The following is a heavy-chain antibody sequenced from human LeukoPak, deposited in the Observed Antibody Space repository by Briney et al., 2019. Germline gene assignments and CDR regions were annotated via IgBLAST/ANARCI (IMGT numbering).Heavy chain of an antibody. D-gene: IGHD6-13*01. V-gene: IGHV3-23*01. CDR2: ISGSGGST. Sequence: GGSLSLSCAASGFTFSSYAMSWVRQAPGKGLEWVSAISGSGGSTYYADSVKGRFTISRDNSKNTLYLQMNSLRAEDTAVYYCAKDEQQLVRYWFDPWGQGTLVTVSS. J-gene: IGHJ5*02. CDR1: GFTFSSYA. CDR3: AKDEQQLVRYWFDP.